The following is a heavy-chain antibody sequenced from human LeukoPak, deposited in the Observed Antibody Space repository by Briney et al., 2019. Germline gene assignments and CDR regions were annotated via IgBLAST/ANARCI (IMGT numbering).Heavy chain of an antibody. V-gene: IGHV3-69-1*01. CDR2: ITSSSTI. CDR1: GFTFSNYE. D-gene: IGHD3-10*01. Sequence: GGSLRLSCAASGFTFSNYEMNWVRQAPGKGLEWVSYITSSSTIYYADSVKGRFTISRDNAKNSLYLQMSSLRAEDTAVYYCARDRGEDYYGSGNYLRAFDIWGQGTMVTVSS. CDR3: ARDRGEDYYGSGNYLRAFDI. J-gene: IGHJ3*02.